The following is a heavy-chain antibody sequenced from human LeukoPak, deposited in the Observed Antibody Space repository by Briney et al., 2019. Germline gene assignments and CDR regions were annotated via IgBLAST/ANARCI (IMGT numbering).Heavy chain of an antibody. Sequence: GGSLRLSCAASGFIFSSYGMNWVRKAPGKGLEWVSYISSGSSTVYYADSVKGRFTISRDNAKNSLYLQMNSLRAEDTAVYYCARDRAFDSSGYSNWGQGTLVTVSS. V-gene: IGHV3-48*01. D-gene: IGHD3-22*01. J-gene: IGHJ4*02. CDR2: ISSGSSTV. CDR3: ARDRAFDSSGYSN. CDR1: GFIFSSYG.